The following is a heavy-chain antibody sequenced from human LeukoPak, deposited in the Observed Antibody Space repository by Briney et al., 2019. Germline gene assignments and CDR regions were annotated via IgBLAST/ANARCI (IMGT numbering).Heavy chain of an antibody. D-gene: IGHD6-19*01. J-gene: IGHJ4*02. Sequence: SETLSLTCTVSGGSISSSSYYWGWIRQPPGKGLEWIGSNSGSTYYNPSLKSRVTTSIDTSKNQFSLKVSSVTAADTAVYYCARQQWLVSTVYYFDYWGQGALVAVSS. CDR1: GGSISSSSYY. V-gene: IGHV4-39*07. CDR2: NSGST. CDR3: ARQQWLVSTVYYFDY.